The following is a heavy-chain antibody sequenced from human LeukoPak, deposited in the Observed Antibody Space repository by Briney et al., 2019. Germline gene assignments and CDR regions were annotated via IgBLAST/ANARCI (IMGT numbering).Heavy chain of an antibody. J-gene: IGHJ4*02. V-gene: IGHV4-59*01. Sequence: SETLSLTCTVSGGSISSYYWSWIRQPPGKGLEWIGYIYYSGSTNYNPSLKSRVTISVDTSKNQFSLKLSSVTAADTAVYYCARASGIAAADLDYWGQGTLVTVSS. CDR3: ARASGIAAADLDY. D-gene: IGHD6-13*01. CDR2: IYYSGST. CDR1: GGSISSYY.